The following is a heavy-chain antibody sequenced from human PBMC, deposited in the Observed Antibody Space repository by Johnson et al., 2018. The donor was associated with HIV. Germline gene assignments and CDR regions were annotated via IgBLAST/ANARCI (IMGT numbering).Heavy chain of an antibody. D-gene: IGHD1-26*01. V-gene: IGHV3-30*03. CDR3: AAWGGVGAGRAFDI. Sequence: VQLVESGGGVVQPGRSLRLSCAASGFTFSSYGMHWVRQAPGKGLEWVAVISYDGSNKYYADSVKGRFTITRDNSKNSLYLQMNILRAEDTALYYCAAWGGVGAGRAFDIWGQGTMVTVSS. CDR1: GFTFSSYG. CDR2: ISYDGSNK. J-gene: IGHJ3*02.